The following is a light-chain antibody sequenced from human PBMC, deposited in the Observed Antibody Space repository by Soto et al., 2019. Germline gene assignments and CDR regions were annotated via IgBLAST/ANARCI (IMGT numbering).Light chain of an antibody. CDR3: QKLHNFPLT. Sequence: IQMTQSPSSLSASVGDRATITCRASLPISNYLAWYQQKPGKAPKLLIYDASSLESGVPSRFSGSGSGTEFTLTISSLQPDDFASYYCQKLHNFPLTFGQGTRLEIK. CDR1: LPISNY. J-gene: IGKJ5*01. CDR2: DAS. V-gene: IGKV1D-13*01.